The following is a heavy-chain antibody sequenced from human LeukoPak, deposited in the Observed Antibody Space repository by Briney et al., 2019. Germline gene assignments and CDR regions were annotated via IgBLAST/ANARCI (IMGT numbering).Heavy chain of an antibody. CDR1: GYTFTSYD. J-gene: IGHJ4*02. Sequence: ASLKVSCKASGYTFTSYDINWVRQATGQGLEWMGWMNPNSGNTGYAQKFQGRVTITRNTSISTAYMELSSLRSEDTAVYYCARGPYDFWSGYYTLEFDYWGQGTLVTVSS. V-gene: IGHV1-8*03. CDR3: ARGPYDFWSGYYTLEFDY. CDR2: MNPNSGNT. D-gene: IGHD3-3*01.